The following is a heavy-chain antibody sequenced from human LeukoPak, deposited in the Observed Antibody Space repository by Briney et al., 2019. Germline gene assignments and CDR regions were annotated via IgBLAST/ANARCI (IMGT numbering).Heavy chain of an antibody. CDR1: GDSISYYY. D-gene: IGHD3-3*01. CDR2: IYYSVST. CDR3: ARGDRNIGVSYYYYYIDV. V-gene: IGHV4-59*01. Sequence: SETLSLTCTVSGDSISYYYWSWIRQPPGKGLEWIGYIYYSVSTNYNPSLKSRVTISVDTSKNQFSLKLSSVTAADAAVYYCARGDRNIGVSYYYYYIDVWGKGTTVTVSS. J-gene: IGHJ6*03.